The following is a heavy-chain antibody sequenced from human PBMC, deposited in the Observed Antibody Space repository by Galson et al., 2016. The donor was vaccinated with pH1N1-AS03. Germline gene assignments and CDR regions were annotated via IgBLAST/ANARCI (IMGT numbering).Heavy chain of an antibody. CDR3: LRSAGYCRGGNCYGAFDP. J-gene: IGHJ5*02. Sequence: SLRLSCAASGFTLSSYWMHWVRQAPGKGLVWVSRVNGDGKTISYAESVKGRFTISRDNARNTLYLQMNSLRVEDTAVYYCLRSAGYCRGGNCYGAFDPWGQGTLVTVSS. CDR2: VNGDGKTI. CDR1: GFTLSSYW. V-gene: IGHV3-74*01. D-gene: IGHD2-15*01.